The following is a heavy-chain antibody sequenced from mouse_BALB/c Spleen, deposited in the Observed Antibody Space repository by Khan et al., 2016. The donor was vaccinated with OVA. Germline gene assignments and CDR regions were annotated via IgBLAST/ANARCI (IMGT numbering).Heavy chain of an antibody. CDR3: ARQPYYHYYVMDY. CDR2: IWSDGST. J-gene: IGHJ4*01. D-gene: IGHD2-10*01. CDR1: GFSLTSYG. V-gene: IGHV2-6-1*01. Sequence: QVQLKESGPGLVAPSQSLSITCTISGFSLTSYGIHWVRQPPGKGLEWLVVIWSDGSTTYNSTLKSRLSITKDNSKSQVFLKMNSLQTDDTAKYYCARQPYYHYYVMDYWGQGTSVTVSS.